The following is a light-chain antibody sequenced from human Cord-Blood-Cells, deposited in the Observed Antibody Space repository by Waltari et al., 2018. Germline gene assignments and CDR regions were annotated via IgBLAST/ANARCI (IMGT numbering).Light chain of an antibody. Sequence: DIQMTQSPSSLSASVGDRVTITCQASQGISNYLNWYQQKPGKAPKLLSYDASNLETGVPSRFSGSGSGTDFTFTISSLQPEDIATYYCQQYDNLLFTFGGGTKVEIK. V-gene: IGKV1-33*01. J-gene: IGKJ4*01. CDR1: QGISNY. CDR3: QQYDNLLFT. CDR2: DAS.